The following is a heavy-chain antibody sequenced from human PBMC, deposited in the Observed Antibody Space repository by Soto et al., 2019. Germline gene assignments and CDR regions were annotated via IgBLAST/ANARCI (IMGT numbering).Heavy chain of an antibody. CDR2: IKQDGSEK. V-gene: IGHV3-7*01. Sequence: GGSLRLSCAASGFTFSSYWMSWVRQAPGKGLEWVANIKQDGSEKYYVDSVKGRFTISRDNAKSSLYLQMNSLRAEDTAVYYCARDPPSTYYDFWSDYWGQGTLVTVSS. CDR3: ARDPPSTYYDFWSDY. J-gene: IGHJ4*02. CDR1: GFTFSSYW. D-gene: IGHD3-3*01.